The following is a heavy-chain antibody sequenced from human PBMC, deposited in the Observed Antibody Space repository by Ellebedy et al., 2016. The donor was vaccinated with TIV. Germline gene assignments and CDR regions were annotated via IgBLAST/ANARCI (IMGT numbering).Heavy chain of an antibody. CDR2: IIPIFGTA. D-gene: IGHD2-21*02. J-gene: IGHJ4*02. V-gene: IGHV1-69*13. CDR1: GGTFSSYA. Sequence: SVKVSCXASGGTFSSYAISWVRQAPGQGLEWMGGIIPIFGTANYAQKFQGRVTITADESTSTAYMELSSLRSEDTAVYYCASPPIAYCGGDCYYDYWGQGTLVTVSS. CDR3: ASPPIAYCGGDCYYDY.